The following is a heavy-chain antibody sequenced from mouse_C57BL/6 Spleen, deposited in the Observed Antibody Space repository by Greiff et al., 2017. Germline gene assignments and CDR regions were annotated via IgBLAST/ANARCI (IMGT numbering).Heavy chain of an antibody. J-gene: IGHJ2*01. D-gene: IGHD2-3*01. CDR1: GYSITSGYY. Sequence: ESGPGLVKPSQSLSLTCSVTGYSITSGYYWNWIRQFPGNKLEWMGYISYDGSNNYNPSLKNRISITRDTSKNQFFLKLNSVTTEDTATYYCARDRSDGYYSCDYWGQGTTLTVSS. CDR2: ISYDGSN. CDR3: ARDRSDGYYSCDY. V-gene: IGHV3-6*01.